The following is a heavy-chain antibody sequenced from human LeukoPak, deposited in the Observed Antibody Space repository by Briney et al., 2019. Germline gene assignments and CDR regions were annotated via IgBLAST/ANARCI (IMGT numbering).Heavy chain of an antibody. V-gene: IGHV5-51*01. CDR2: TYLGDSDT. D-gene: IGHD6-19*01. Sequence: HGESLKISCRASGYSFTNYWIGWVRQMPGKGLEWMGITYLGDSDTRYSPSFQGQVTISADKSISTAYLQWGSLRTSDTAMYYCASLQGSGSGLNWGQGTLVTVSS. J-gene: IGHJ4*02. CDR3: ASLQGSGSGLN. CDR1: GYSFTNYW.